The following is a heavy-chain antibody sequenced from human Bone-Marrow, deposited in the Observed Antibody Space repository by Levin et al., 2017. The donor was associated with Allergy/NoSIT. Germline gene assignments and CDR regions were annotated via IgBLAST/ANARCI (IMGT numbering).Heavy chain of an antibody. D-gene: IGHD2-8*01. CDR3: ARNGAWSFEF. V-gene: IGHV3-7*02. CDR1: GFTFSGYW. CDR2: INRDGGDG. J-gene: IGHJ4*02. Sequence: GESLKISCASSGFTFSGYWMAWVRQAPGKGLEWVANINRDGGDGYYVDSVKGRFTISRDNARNSLDLQMNSLRVEDTTVYYCARNGAWSFEFWGQGTLVTVSS.